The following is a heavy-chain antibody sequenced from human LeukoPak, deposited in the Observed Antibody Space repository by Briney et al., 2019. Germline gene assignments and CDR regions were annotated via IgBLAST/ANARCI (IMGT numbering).Heavy chain of an antibody. D-gene: IGHD3-3*01. CDR2: IRYDGSNK. J-gene: IGHJ4*02. Sequence: PGGSLRLSCAASGSTFSSYGMHWVRQAPGKGLEWVAFIRYDGSNKYYADSVKGRFTISRDNSKNTLYLQMNSLRAEDTAVYYCAKGMYYDFWSAHDYWGQGTLVTVSS. CDR3: AKGMYYDFWSAHDY. CDR1: GSTFSSYG. V-gene: IGHV3-30*02.